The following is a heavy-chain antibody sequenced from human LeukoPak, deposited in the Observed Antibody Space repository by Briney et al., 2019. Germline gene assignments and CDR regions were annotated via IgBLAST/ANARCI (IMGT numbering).Heavy chain of an antibody. CDR2: IYYSGST. V-gene: IGHV4-59*01. J-gene: IGHJ4*02. Sequence: PSETLSHICTVSGGSISSSYLSWIRQPPGKGLEWIGYIYYSGSTNYNPSLKRRVTMSVDTSKNQFSLNLSSVTAADTAVYYCARGPYTSRSDYWGEGSVVTVSS. CDR1: GGSISSSY. CDR3: ARGPYTSRSDY. D-gene: IGHD6-13*01.